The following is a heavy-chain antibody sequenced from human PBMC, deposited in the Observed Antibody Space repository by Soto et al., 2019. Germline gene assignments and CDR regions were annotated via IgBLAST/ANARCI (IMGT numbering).Heavy chain of an antibody. V-gene: IGHV1-2*02. J-gene: IGHJ4*02. D-gene: IGHD3-10*01. CDR2: IDPKNGGT. CDR3: GRYDYGIFPY. CDR1: GYSISAYY. Sequence: QMQLVQSGTEVKKPGASVKVSCQASGYSISAYYIHWVRQAPGQGLEWMGWIDPKNGGTVSAQKFQARLTMTRDTSISTVYMDLSGLTSDGTSLYYCGRYDYGIFPYWGQRSLVTVSS.